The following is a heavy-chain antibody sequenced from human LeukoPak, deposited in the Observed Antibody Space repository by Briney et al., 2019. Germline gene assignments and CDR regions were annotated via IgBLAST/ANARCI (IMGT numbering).Heavy chain of an antibody. CDR2: IYYIGSA. CDR1: GGSIGDFY. V-gene: IGHV4-59*01. Sequence: SETLSLTCTVSGGSIGDFYWSWIRQSPTKGLEWIGHIYYIGSARYNPSLRSRVSLSVDTSKNQFSLKLTSVTAADTAMYYCARGYYYHNTGYYDAFDMWGQGTMVTVSS. CDR3: ARGYYYHNTGYYDAFDM. J-gene: IGHJ3*02. D-gene: IGHD3-22*01.